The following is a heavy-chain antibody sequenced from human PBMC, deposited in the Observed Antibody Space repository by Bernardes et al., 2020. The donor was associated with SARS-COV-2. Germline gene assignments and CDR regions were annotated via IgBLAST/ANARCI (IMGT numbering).Heavy chain of an antibody. CDR1: GFTFSSYN. CDR2: ISSGSTTI. J-gene: IGHJ6*03. D-gene: IGHD2-2*01. CDR3: ARRDCRSTTWCYYYMDV. V-gene: IGHV3-48*04. Sequence: GGSLRLSCAASGFTFSSYNMNWVRQAPGKGLEWVSYISSGSTTIYYADSVKGRFTISRDNAKNSLYLQMNSLRAEDTAVYYCARRDCRSTTWCYYYMDVWGKGTTVTVSS.